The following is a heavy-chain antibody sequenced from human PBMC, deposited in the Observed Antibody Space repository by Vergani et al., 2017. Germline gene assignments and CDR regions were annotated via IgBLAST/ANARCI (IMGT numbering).Heavy chain of an antibody. V-gene: IGHV1-46*03. J-gene: IGHJ3*02. Sequence: QVQLVQSGAEVKKPGASVKVSCKASGYTFTSYYMHWVRQAPXQGLESMGIINPSGGSTSYAQKLQGRVTMTRDTSTSTVYMELSSLRSKDTAVYYCARAVDAKRDCSSTSGYVRAFDIWGQGTMVTVSS. D-gene: IGHD2-2*01. CDR1: GYTFTSYY. CDR2: INPSGGST. CDR3: ARAVDAKRDCSSTSGYVRAFDI.